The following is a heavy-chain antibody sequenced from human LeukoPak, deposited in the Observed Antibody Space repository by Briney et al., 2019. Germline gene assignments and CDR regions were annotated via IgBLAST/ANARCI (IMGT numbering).Heavy chain of an antibody. Sequence: PSQTLSLTCTVSGGSISSGGYYWSWIRQHPGKGLEWIGYIYYSGSTYYNPSLKSRVTISVDTSKNQFSLKLSSVTAADTAVYYCARSDSSVSRRGPVWFDPWGQGTLVTVSS. CDR3: ARSDSSVSRRGPVWFDP. CDR1: GGSISSGGYY. CDR2: IYYSGST. D-gene: IGHD3-10*01. J-gene: IGHJ5*02. V-gene: IGHV4-31*03.